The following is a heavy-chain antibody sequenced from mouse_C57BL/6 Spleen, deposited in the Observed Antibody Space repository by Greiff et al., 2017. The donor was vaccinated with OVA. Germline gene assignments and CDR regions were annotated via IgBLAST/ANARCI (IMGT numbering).Heavy chain of an antibody. Sequence: EVHLVESGGGLVQPGGSLSLSCAASGFTFTDYYMSWVRQPPGKALEWLGFIRNKANGYTTEYSASVKGRFTISRDNSQSILYLQMNALRAEDSATYHYARYGAVYYYGSSYLYAMDYWGQGTSVTVSS. V-gene: IGHV7-3*01. CDR1: GFTFTDYY. CDR2: IRNKANGYTT. CDR3: ARYGAVYYYGSSYLYAMDY. J-gene: IGHJ4*01. D-gene: IGHD1-1*01.